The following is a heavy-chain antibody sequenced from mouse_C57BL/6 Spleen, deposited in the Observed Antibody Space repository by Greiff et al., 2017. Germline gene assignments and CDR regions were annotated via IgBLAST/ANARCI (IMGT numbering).Heavy chain of an antibody. CDR3: AREWDGVDY. D-gene: IGHD4-1*01. J-gene: IGHJ2*01. CDR2: IYPGAGDT. V-gene: IGHV1-80*01. Sequence: QVQLQQSGAELVKPGASVKISCKASGYAFSSYWMNWVKQRPGQGLEWIGQIYPGAGDTNSNGKFKGKATLTADKSSGTAYMQLSSLTSEDSAVYFCAREWDGVDYWGQGTTLTVSA. CDR1: GYAFSSYW.